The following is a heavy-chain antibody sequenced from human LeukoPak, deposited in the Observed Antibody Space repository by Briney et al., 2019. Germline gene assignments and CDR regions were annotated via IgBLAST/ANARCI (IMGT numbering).Heavy chain of an antibody. V-gene: IGHV1-2*02. CDR1: GYTFTGYY. CDR2: IHPNSGGT. CDR3: ARAPVGGPLRFFDY. J-gene: IGHJ4*02. Sequence: ASVNVPCKSSGYTFTGYYIHWVRHAPGQGLEWMGGIHPNSGGTNFVQKFQGRLTMTRDSSISTAYMEVSSLRSGDTPGYYCARAPVGGPLRFFDYWGQGTLVTVSS. D-gene: IGHD3-3*01.